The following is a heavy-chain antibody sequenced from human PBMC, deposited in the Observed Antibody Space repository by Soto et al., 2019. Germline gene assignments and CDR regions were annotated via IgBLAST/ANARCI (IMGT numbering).Heavy chain of an antibody. V-gene: IGHV3-30*18. CDR1: GFTFSRYG. Sequence: PXGSLRLSCAASGFTFSRYGMHWVRQAPGKGLEWVAFISYDGSNKYYADSVKGRFTISRDSSKNTLYLQMNSLRGEDTAVYYCAKDYDYGDYATDYWGQGTLVTVSS. D-gene: IGHD4-17*01. J-gene: IGHJ4*02. CDR2: ISYDGSNK. CDR3: AKDYDYGDYATDY.